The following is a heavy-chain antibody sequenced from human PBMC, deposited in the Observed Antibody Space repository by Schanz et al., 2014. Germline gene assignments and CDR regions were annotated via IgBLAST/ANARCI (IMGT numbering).Heavy chain of an antibody. CDR2: ISVYTGNT. J-gene: IGHJ6*02. CDR1: GYTFTTYA. Sequence: QVQLVQSGAEVKKPGASVRVSCKASGYTFTTYAMSWVRQAPGQGLEWVGWISVYTGNTKYGQKVQGRVTMTADTSTNTAYMELRSLRSDDTAVYYCARDFDDRRGYGSGYCLGDCMDVWGQGTTVTVSS. D-gene: IGHD3-10*01. V-gene: IGHV1-18*01. CDR3: ARDFDDRRGYGSGYCLGDCMDV.